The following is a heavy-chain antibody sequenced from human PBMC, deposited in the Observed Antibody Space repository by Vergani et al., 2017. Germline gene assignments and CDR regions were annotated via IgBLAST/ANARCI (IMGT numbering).Heavy chain of an antibody. CDR3: AKDLGSSTWWGWFDP. CDR1: GFTFSSYG. J-gene: IGHJ5*02. Sequence: QVQLVETGGGVVQPGGSLRLSCAASGFTFSSYGMHWVRQAPGKGLEWVAFIQYDGSNKYYADSVKGRFTISRDNSKNTLYRQMNSLRTEDTAVYYCAKDLGSSTWWGWFDPWGQGTLVTVSS. D-gene: IGHD6-13*01. V-gene: IGHV3-30*02. CDR2: IQYDGSNK.